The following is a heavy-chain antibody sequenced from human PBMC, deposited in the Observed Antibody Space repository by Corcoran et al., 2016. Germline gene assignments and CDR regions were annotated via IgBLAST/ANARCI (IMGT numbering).Heavy chain of an antibody. V-gene: IGHV1-18*01. D-gene: IGHD2-8*01. J-gene: IGHJ4*02. CDR2: ISTYNGNT. Sequence: QVQLVQSGTEVKNPGASVKVSCKASGYTAPNYGISWVRQAPGQGLEWMGWISTYNGNTKYAQNLLDRLTMTADTSTNTAYMELRSLTSDDTAVYYCGRCIISRFDYWGQGTLVAVSS. CDR3: GRCIISRFDY. CDR1: GYTAPNYG.